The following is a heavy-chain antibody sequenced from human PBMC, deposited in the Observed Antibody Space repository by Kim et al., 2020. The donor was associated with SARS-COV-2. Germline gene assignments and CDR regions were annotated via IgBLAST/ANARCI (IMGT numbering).Heavy chain of an antibody. CDR1: GYTFTSYG. D-gene: IGHD3-9*01. CDR3: AMYYDILTGYYSGPLNYYYGMDV. J-gene: IGHJ6*02. CDR2: ISAYNGNT. V-gene: IGHV1-18*04. Sequence: ASVKVSCKASGYTFTSYGISWVRQAPGQGLEWMGWISAYNGNTNYAQKLQGRVTMTTDTSTSTAYMELRSLRSDDTAVYYCAMYYDILTGYYSGPLNYYYGMDVWGQGTTVTVSS.